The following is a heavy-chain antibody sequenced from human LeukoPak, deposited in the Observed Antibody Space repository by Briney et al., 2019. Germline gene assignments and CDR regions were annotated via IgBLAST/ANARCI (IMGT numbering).Heavy chain of an antibody. CDR3: ARQGGSPDWFDP. Sequence: SETLSLTCTDAGGSIRSGSYYWVWIRQPPGKGLEWIGSMYYSGSTYYNLSLKSRVTISVDTSKNQFSLKLSSVTAADTAVYYCARQGGSPDWFDPWGQGTLVTVSS. J-gene: IGHJ5*02. D-gene: IGHD1-26*01. V-gene: IGHV4-39*01. CDR2: MYYSGST. CDR1: GGSIRSGSYY.